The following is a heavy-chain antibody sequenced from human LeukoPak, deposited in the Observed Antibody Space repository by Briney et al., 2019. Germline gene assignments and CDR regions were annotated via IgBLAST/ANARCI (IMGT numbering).Heavy chain of an antibody. Sequence: GASVKVSCKASGYTFTGYYMHWVRQATGQGLEWMGWMNPNSGNTGYAQKFQGRVTMTRNTSISTAYMELSSLRSEDTAVYYCARGPSDYWGQGTLVTVSS. CDR1: GYTFTGYY. J-gene: IGHJ4*02. V-gene: IGHV1-8*02. CDR3: ARGPSDY. CDR2: MNPNSGNT.